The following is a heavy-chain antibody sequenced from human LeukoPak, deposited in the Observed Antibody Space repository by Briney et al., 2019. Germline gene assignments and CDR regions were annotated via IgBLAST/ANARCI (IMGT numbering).Heavy chain of an antibody. V-gene: IGHV4-59*08. Sequence: SSETLSLICTVSGGSISSYYWSWIRQPPGKGLEWIGYIYYSGSTNYNPPLKSRVTISVDTSKNQFSLKLSSVTAADTAVYYCATNIAVAGTAQFYFDYWGQGTLVTVSS. J-gene: IGHJ4*02. CDR1: GGSISSYY. D-gene: IGHD6-19*01. CDR2: IYYSGST. CDR3: ATNIAVAGTAQFYFDY.